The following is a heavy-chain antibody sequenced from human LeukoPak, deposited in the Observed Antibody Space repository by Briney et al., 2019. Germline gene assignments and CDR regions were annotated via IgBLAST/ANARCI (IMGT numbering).Heavy chain of an antibody. CDR2: IIPIFGTA. J-gene: IGHJ2*01. CDR3: ARAKTAYCGGDCYSVSWYFDL. V-gene: IGHV1-69*05. CDR1: GGTFSSYA. D-gene: IGHD2-21*02. Sequence: GASVKVSCKASGGTFSSYAISWVRQAPGQGLEWMGGIIPIFGTANYAQKFQGRVTITTDESTSTAYMELSSLRSEDTAVYYCARAKTAYCGGDCYSVSWYFDLWGRGTLVSVSS.